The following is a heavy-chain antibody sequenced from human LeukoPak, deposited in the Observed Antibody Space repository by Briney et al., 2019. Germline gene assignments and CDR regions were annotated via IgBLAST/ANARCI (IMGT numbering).Heavy chain of an antibody. CDR2: INPNSGGT. CDR3: ARWLDYFDY. D-gene: IGHD3-10*01. CDR1: GYTFTDYD. J-gene: IGHJ4*02. V-gene: IGHV1-2*02. Sequence: ASVKVSCKASGYTFTDYDIQWVRQSPGQGLEWMGWINPNSGGTNSAQKFQGRVTMTRDTSVSTAYMELSRLRSDDTAVYYCARWLDYFDYWGQGTLVTVSS.